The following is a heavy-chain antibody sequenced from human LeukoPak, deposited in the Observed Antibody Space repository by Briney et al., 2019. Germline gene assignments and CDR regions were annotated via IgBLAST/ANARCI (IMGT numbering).Heavy chain of an antibody. CDR3: ARDGGSGWNLDY. D-gene: IGHD6-19*01. CDR2: INPGSGAT. Sequence: ASVKVSCKASGYTFTSYGISWVRQAPGQGLEWMGWINPGSGATKNAQKFQGRVTMTRDTSISTAYMDLSRLTSDDTAVYYCARDGGSGWNLDYWGQGTLVTVSS. V-gene: IGHV1-2*02. J-gene: IGHJ4*02. CDR1: GYTFTSYG.